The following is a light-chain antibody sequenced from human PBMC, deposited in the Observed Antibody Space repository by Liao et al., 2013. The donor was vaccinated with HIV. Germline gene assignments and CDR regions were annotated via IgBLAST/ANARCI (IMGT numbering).Light chain of an antibody. V-gene: IGLV3-1*01. J-gene: IGLJ1*01. CDR2: HAS. Sequence: SYELTQPPSVSLSPGQTASITCSGDKLGDKYACWYRQKPGQSPVMVIYHASDRPSGIPERFSGSNSGNTATLTISGTQAIDEADYYCQAWDSSAAYVFGTGTKVTVL. CDR1: KLGDKY. CDR3: QAWDSSAAYV.